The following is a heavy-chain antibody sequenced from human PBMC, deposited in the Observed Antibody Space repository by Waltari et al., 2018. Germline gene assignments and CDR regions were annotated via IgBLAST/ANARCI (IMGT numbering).Heavy chain of an antibody. CDR3: ARSLPRSSVDY. D-gene: IGHD6-6*01. CDR1: GFTFSSYA. J-gene: IGHJ4*02. V-gene: IGHV3-64*01. Sequence: EVQLVESGGGLVQPGGSLRLSCAASGFTFSSYAMHWVRQAPGKGLEYVSAISSKGGSTYYANSVKGRFTISRDNSKNTLYLQMGSLRAEDMAVYYCARSLPRSSVDYWGQGTLVTVSS. CDR2: ISSKGGST.